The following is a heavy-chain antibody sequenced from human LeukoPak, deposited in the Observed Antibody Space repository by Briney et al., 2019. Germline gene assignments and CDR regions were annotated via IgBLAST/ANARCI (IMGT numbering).Heavy chain of an antibody. Sequence: SETLSLTCTVSGGSISSYYWSWIRQPPGKGLEWIGYIYYSGSTNYNPSLKSRVTISVDTSKNQFSLKLSSVTAADTAVYYCARGRLGGSGSYYNVLDYWGQGTLVTVSS. D-gene: IGHD3-10*01. CDR3: ARGRLGGSGSYYNVLDY. CDR1: GGSISSYY. V-gene: IGHV4-59*01. CDR2: IYYSGST. J-gene: IGHJ4*02.